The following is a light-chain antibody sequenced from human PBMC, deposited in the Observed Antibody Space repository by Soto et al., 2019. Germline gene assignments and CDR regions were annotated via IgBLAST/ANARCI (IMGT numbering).Light chain of an antibody. CDR2: DVS. CDR3: ASYTTSSTYV. J-gene: IGLJ1*01. V-gene: IGLV2-14*01. Sequence: QSVLNQPASVSGSPGQAIAISCTGTSSDVGGYSYVSWYQQQPGKAPKLVISDVSNRPSGVSDRFSGSKSGNTASLTISGLRTEDEADYYCASYTTSSTYVFGTGTKVTVL. CDR1: SSDVGGYSY.